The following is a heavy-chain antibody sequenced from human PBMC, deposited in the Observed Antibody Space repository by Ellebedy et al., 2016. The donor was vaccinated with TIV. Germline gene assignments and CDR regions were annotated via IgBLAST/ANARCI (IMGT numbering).Heavy chain of an antibody. CDR1: VGSFSGYY. J-gene: IGHJ5*02. CDR3: TRGKGYCNNSRCKYNWFDP. D-gene: IGHD2-2*01. V-gene: IGHV4-34*01. CDR2: MNDSGST. Sequence: SETLSLXXAVYVGSFSGYYWNWIRQPPGRGLEWIGEMNDSGSTNYNPSLKSRVTMSIDTSSNQFSLRLTSVTAADTAIYYCTRGKGYCNNSRCKYNWFDPWGQGTLVTVSS.